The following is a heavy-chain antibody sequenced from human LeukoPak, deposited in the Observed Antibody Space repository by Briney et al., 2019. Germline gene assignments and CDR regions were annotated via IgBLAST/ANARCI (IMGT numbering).Heavy chain of an antibody. J-gene: IGHJ6*03. CDR3: ARRTGYLNYYYYYYMDV. D-gene: IGHD3/OR15-3a*01. Sequence: PSETLSLTCTVSGGSISSHYWSWIRQPPGKGLEWIGYIYYSGGTNYNPSLKSRVTISVDTSRNQFSLKLSSVTAADSAVYYCARRTGYLNYYYYYYMDVWGNGTTVTVSS. V-gene: IGHV4-59*11. CDR2: IYYSGGT. CDR1: GGSISSHY.